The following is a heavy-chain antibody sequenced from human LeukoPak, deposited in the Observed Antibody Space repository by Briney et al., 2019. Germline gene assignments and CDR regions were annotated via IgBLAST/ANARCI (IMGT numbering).Heavy chain of an antibody. J-gene: IGHJ6*03. CDR3: ARENYDILTGYSSYYMDV. D-gene: IGHD3-9*01. CDR1: GGSISSYY. CDR2: IYTSGST. Sequence: SETLSLTCTVSGGSISSYYWGWIRQPAGKGLEWIGRIYTSGSTNYNPALKSRVTMSVDASKNQFSLKLSSVTAADTAVYYCARENYDILTGYSSYYMDVWGKGTTVTVSS. V-gene: IGHV4-4*07.